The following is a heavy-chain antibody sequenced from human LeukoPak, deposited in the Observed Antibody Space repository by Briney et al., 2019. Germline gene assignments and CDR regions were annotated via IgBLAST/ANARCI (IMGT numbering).Heavy chain of an antibody. V-gene: IGHV3-23*01. CDR3: AKDPASPHDYGDHFDY. J-gene: IGHJ4*02. CDR1: GFTFSSYA. CDR2: ISGSGGST. D-gene: IGHD4-17*01. Sequence: QPGGSLRLSCAASGFTFSSYAMSWVRQAPGKGLEWVSAISGSGGSTYYADSVKGRFTISRDNSKNTLYLQMNSLRAEDTAVYYCAKDPASPHDYGDHFDYWGQGTLVTVSS.